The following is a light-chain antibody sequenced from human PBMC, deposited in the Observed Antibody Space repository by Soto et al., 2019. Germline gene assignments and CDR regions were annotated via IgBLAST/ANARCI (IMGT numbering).Light chain of an antibody. CDR3: GSWDSSLSAYV. CDR1: SSNIGGNS. J-gene: IGLJ1*01. Sequence: QSVLTQPPSVSAAPGQKVTISCSGSSSNIGGNSVSWYQQLPGTAPKLLIYDDDKRPSGIPDRFSGSKSGTSATLGITGFQTGDEADYYCGSWDSSLSAYVFATGTKV. V-gene: IGLV1-51*01. CDR2: DDD.